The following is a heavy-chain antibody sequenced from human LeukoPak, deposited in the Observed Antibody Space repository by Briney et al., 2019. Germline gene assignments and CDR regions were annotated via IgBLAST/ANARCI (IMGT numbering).Heavy chain of an antibody. D-gene: IGHD4-23*01. CDR3: ARDGGYGGVYWYFDL. J-gene: IGHJ2*01. CDR1: GGSFSGYY. V-gene: IGHV4-30-4*08. Sequence: SETLSLTCAVYGGSFSGYYWSWIRQPPGKGLEWIGYIYYSGSTYYNPSLKSRVTISVDTSKNQFSLKLSSVTAADTAVYYCARDGGYGGVYWYFDLWGRGTLVTVSS. CDR2: IYYSGST.